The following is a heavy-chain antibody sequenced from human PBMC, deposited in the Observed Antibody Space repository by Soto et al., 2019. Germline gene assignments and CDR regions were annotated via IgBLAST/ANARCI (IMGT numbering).Heavy chain of an antibody. V-gene: IGHV1-8*02. CDR3: ARRHHNYYDSSGYHDY. CDR1: GYTFTSYG. D-gene: IGHD3-22*01. J-gene: IGHJ4*02. CDR2: MNPNSGNT. Sequence: ASVKVSCKASGYTFTSYGISWVRQAPGQGLEWMGWMNPNSGNTGYAQKFQGRVTMTRNTSISTAYMELSSLRSEDTAVYYCARRHHNYYDSSGYHDYWGQGTLVTVSS.